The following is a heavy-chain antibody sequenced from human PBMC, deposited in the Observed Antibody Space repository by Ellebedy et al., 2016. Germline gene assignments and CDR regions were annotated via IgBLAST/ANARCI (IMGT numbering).Heavy chain of an antibody. CDR2: ISAYNGNT. D-gene: IGHD3-9*01. Sequence: ASVKVSXKASGYTFTSYGISWVRQAPGQGLEWMGWISAYNGNTNYAQKLQGRVTMTTDTSTSTAYMELRGLRSDDTAVYYCASGYYDILTGYPDYYGMDVWGQGTTVTVSS. CDR1: GYTFTSYG. V-gene: IGHV1-18*01. J-gene: IGHJ6*02. CDR3: ASGYYDILTGYPDYYGMDV.